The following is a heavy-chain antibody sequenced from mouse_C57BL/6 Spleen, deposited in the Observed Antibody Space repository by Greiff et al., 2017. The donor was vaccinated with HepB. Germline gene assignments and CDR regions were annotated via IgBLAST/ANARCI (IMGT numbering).Heavy chain of an antibody. Sequence: QVQLKESGPGLVAPSQSLSITCTVSGFLLTSYAISLVRQPSGKGLEWLGVIWTGGGTNYNSALKSRLSISKDNSKSQVFLKMNSLQTDDTARYYCARMAPYYDYSFAYWGQGTLVTVSA. CDR3: ARMAPYYDYSFAY. CDR2: IWTGGGT. J-gene: IGHJ3*01. D-gene: IGHD2-4*01. V-gene: IGHV2-9-1*01. CDR1: GFLLTSYA.